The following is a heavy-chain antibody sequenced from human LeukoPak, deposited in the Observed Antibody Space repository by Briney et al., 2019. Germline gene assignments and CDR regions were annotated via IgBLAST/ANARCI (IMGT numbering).Heavy chain of an antibody. V-gene: IGHV1-18*01. CDR1: GYTFTSYG. CDR2: ISAYNGNT. Sequence: ASVKVSCKASGYTFTSYGISWLRQAPGQGLEWMGWISAYNGNTNYAQKLQGRVTMTTDTSTSTAYMELRSLRSDDTAVYCCARVMVEMATIYYFVYWGQGTLVTVSS. CDR3: ARVMVEMATIYYFVY. D-gene: IGHD2-8*01. J-gene: IGHJ4*02.